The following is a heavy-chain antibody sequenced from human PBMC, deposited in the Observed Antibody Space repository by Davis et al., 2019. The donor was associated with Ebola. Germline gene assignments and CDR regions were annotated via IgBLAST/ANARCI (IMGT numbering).Heavy chain of an antibody. CDR2: IWYDGSNK. V-gene: IGHV3-33*01. CDR1: GFTFSSYG. D-gene: IGHD3-3*01. Sequence: PGGSLRLSCAASGFTFSSYGMHWVRQAPGKGLEWVAVIWYDGSNKYYADSVKGRFTISKDNSKNTLYLQMNSLRAEDTAVYYCAREDLLNDFWSGYLGYWGQGTLVTVSS. J-gene: IGHJ4*02. CDR3: AREDLLNDFWSGYLGY.